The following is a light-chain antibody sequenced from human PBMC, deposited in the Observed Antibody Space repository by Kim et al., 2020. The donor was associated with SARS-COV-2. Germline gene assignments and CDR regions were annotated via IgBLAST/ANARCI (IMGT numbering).Light chain of an antibody. CDR3: QTRGTGIVV. CDR1: SGHSSYA. V-gene: IGLV4-69*01. Sequence: SVKLTCTLSSGHSSYAIAWHQQQPEKGPRYLMKLNTDGSHSKGDGIPDRFSGSSSGAERYLTISSLQSEDEADYYCQTRGTGIVVFGGGTQLTVL. CDR2: LNTDGSH. J-gene: IGLJ2*01.